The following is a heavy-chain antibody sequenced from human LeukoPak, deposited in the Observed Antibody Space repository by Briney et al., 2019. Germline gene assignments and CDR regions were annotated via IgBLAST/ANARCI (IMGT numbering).Heavy chain of an antibody. CDR3: EDGIRDAFDY. CDR2: SRTTAEGAKYA. Sequence: GESLKRALSTAAFSFTDYPMNRVRQAPGQGMQRISNSRTTAEGAKYAYYADSVKGRVTISRDDGKNTLYLHMNSLRDDDTFFFQAEDGIRDAFDYWGQGILVTVSS. D-gene: IGHD5-24*01. J-gene: IGHJ4*02. V-gene: IGHV3-48*02. CDR1: AFSFTDYP.